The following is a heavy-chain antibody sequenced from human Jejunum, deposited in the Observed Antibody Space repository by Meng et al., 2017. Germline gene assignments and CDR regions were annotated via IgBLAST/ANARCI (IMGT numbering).Heavy chain of an antibody. CDR1: GYSFNSLD. D-gene: IGHD7-27*01. V-gene: IGHV1-8*01. CDR2: MSPSKGTT. Sequence: GHWVQCGGEGKMSGDSVTFSCKASGYSFNSLDVNWVRQATGQGIEWMGWMSPSKGTTGYAQKFQGRVTMTRDTSITTAYMELSRLTSDDTAVYYCARGVDAGVDYWGQGTLVTVSS. CDR3: ARGVDAGVDY. J-gene: IGHJ4*02.